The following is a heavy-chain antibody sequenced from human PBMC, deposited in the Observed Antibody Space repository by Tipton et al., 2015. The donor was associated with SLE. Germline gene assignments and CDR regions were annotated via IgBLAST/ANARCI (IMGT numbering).Heavy chain of an antibody. Sequence: SLRLSCAASGFTFSSYGMHWVRQAPGKGLEWVSVIYSGGSTYYADSVKGRFTISRDNSKNTLYLQMNSLRAEDTAVYYCAKSQGLTLLRGEDIDYWGQGTQATVSS. CDR3: AKSQGLTLLRGEDIDY. J-gene: IGHJ4*02. D-gene: IGHD2-15*01. CDR1: GFTFSSYG. CDR2: IYSGGST. V-gene: IGHV3-23*03.